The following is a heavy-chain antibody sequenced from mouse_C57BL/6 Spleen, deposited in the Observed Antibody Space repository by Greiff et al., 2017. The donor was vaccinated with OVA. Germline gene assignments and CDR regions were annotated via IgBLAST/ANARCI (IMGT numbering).Heavy chain of an antibody. CDR2: IDPSDSET. J-gene: IGHJ1*03. V-gene: IGHV1-52*01. CDR3: ARGITTVVPGYFDV. D-gene: IGHD1-1*01. CDR1: GYTFTSYW. Sequence: QVQLQQPGAELVRPGSSVKLSCKASGYTFTSYWMHWVKQRPIQGLEWIGNIDPSDSETHYNQKFKDKATLTVDKSSSTAYMQLSSLTSEDSAVYYCARGITTVVPGYFDVWGTGTTVTVSS.